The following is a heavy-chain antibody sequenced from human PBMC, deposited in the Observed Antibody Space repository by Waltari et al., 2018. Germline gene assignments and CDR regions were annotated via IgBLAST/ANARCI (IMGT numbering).Heavy chain of an antibody. D-gene: IGHD1-20*01. Sequence: EVQLVESGGGLVQPGGSLRLSCAASGFTFSDFWMSWVRQAPGKGLEWLANIKHDGSQKSYVDSVEGRFTISRDNAKNSLYLQMDSLTPEDTAVYFCAKDNWSYNRHFEFWGQGSLVTVSS. J-gene: IGHJ4*02. CDR2: IKHDGSQK. CDR3: AKDNWSYNRHFEF. CDR1: GFTFSDFW. V-gene: IGHV3-7*01.